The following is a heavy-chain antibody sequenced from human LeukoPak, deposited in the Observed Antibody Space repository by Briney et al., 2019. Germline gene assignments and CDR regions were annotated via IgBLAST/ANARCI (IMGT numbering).Heavy chain of an antibody. CDR2: IIPMFGSA. Sequence: ASVKVSCTASGGTFSNYAISWVRQAPGQGFEWLGGIIPMFGSAKYAQKFQGRVTITTDESTTTAYMDLISLISEDTAVYYCVRRQALRGRHRAFDPWGQGTLVTVSS. D-gene: IGHD6-25*01. CDR1: GGTFSNYA. J-gene: IGHJ5*02. CDR3: VRRQALRGRHRAFDP. V-gene: IGHV1-69*05.